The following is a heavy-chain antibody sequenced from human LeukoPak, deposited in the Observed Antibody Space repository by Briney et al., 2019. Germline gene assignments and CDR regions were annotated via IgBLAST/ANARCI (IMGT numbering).Heavy chain of an antibody. CDR3: AKGPSTPYDYVWGSYRLDAFDI. Sequence: GGSLRLSCAASGFTFSIYSMNWARQAPGKGLEWVSSIGSSSSSIYYADSVKGRFTISRDNSKNTLCLQMNSLRAEDTAVYYCAKGPSTPYDYVWGSYRLDAFDIWGQGTMVTVSS. CDR2: IGSSSSSI. J-gene: IGHJ3*02. V-gene: IGHV3-21*01. D-gene: IGHD3-16*02. CDR1: GFTFSIYS.